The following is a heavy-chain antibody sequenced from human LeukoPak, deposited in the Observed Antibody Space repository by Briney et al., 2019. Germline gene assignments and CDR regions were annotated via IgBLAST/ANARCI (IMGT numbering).Heavy chain of an antibody. J-gene: IGHJ3*02. Sequence: SETLSLTCTVSGGSISSYYWNWIRQPPGKGLEWIGYIYYSGSTNYNPSLQSRVTISVDTSKTQFSLTLSSVTAADTAVYYCARSDGYGLVGIWGQGTMVTVSS. CDR3: ARSDGYGLVGI. CDR1: GGSISSYY. D-gene: IGHD3-10*01. CDR2: IYYSGST. V-gene: IGHV4-59*12.